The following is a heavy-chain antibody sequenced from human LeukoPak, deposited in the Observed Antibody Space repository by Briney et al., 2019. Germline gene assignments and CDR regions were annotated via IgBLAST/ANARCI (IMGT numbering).Heavy chain of an antibody. V-gene: IGHV3-48*03. CDR3: ARECLTCGGDSYDY. CDR2: INGSGNYI. D-gene: IGHD2-21*01. CDR1: GFTFNIYE. Sequence: PGGSLRLSCAASGFTFNIYEFNWVRQAPGKGLEWLSYINGSGNYIYYADSVKGRFTISRDNAKSSLYLQMSSLRADDTAVYYCARECLTCGGDSYDYWGQGALVTVSS. J-gene: IGHJ4*02.